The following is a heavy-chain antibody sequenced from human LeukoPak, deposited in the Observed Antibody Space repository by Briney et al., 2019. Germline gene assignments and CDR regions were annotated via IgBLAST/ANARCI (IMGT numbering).Heavy chain of an antibody. CDR1: GVSISSYY. Sequence: SDTLSLTCTVSGVSISSYYWLWIRQPPGKGLECVAYIYYNGSTNFNPSLKRRVTISVDKSKNQFSMKLSYVTAADTAVYSCARGYGETSTRWGQGTLVTVSS. J-gene: IGHJ4*02. CDR2: IYYNGST. CDR3: ARGYGETSTR. V-gene: IGHV4-59*07. D-gene: IGHD4-17*01.